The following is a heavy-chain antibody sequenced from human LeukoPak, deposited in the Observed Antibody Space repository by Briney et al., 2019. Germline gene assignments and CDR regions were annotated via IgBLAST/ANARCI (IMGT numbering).Heavy chain of an antibody. CDR1: GYTLTELS. J-gene: IGHJ3*02. V-gene: IGHV1-24*01. D-gene: IGHD5-24*01. CDR3: ATVGQWLQSDAFDI. Sequence: ASVNVSCKVSGYTLTELSMHWVRQAPGKGLEWMGGFDPEDGETIYAQKFQGRVTMTEDTSTDTAYMELSSLRSEDTAVYYCATVGQWLQSDAFDIWGQGTMVTVSS. CDR2: FDPEDGET.